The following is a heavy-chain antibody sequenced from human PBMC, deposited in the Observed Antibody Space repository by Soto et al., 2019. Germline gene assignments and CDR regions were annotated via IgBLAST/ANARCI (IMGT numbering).Heavy chain of an antibody. CDR3: ARAITMVRGVIVGYFDY. CDR1: GGTFSSYA. D-gene: IGHD3-10*01. J-gene: IGHJ4*02. Sequence: GASVKVSCKASGGTFSSYAISWVRQAPGQGLEWMGIINPSGGSTSYAQKFQGRVTMTRDTSTSTVYMELSSLRSEDTAVYYCARAITMVRGVIVGYFDYWGQGTLVTVSS. V-gene: IGHV1-46*03. CDR2: INPSGGST.